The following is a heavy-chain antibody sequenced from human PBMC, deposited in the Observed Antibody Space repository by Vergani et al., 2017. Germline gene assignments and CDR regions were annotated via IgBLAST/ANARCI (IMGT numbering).Heavy chain of an antibody. CDR2: MSFDGRTK. D-gene: IGHD2-15*01. Sequence: QVQLVESGGGVVQPGRSLRLSCAASGFTFSSHAMHWVRQAPGKGLEWVAVMSFDGRTKYHADSVKGRFTISRDNSKNSLYLQMNSLRAEDTAVYYCARWWSNPYYYYGMDVWGQGTTVTVSS. CDR1: GFTFSSHA. V-gene: IGHV3-30*04. J-gene: IGHJ6*02. CDR3: ARWWSNPYYYYGMDV.